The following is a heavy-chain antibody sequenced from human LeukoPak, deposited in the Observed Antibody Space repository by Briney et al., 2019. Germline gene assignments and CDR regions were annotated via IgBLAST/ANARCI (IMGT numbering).Heavy chain of an antibody. CDR1: GFTFSSYW. J-gene: IGHJ4*02. Sequence: AGGSLRLSCAASGFTFSSYWMHWVRQAPGKGPVWVSRINSDGSSTSYADSVKGRFTISRDNAKNTLYLQMNSLRAEDTAVYYCASMYYYGSGSYLSRNYYFDYWGQGTLVTVSS. CDR3: ASMYYYGSGSYLSRNYYFDY. V-gene: IGHV3-74*01. D-gene: IGHD3-10*01. CDR2: INSDGSST.